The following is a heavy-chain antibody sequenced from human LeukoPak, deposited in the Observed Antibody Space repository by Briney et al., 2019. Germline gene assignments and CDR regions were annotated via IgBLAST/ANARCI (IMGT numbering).Heavy chain of an antibody. CDR1: GCTFSSYD. CDR2: INPNRGIA. D-gene: IGHD6-19*01. V-gene: IGHV1-69*04. CDR3: ARGDEMAVADPFDY. Sequence: ASVKVSCKASGCTFSSYDLHWVRQAPGQGLEWMGRINPNRGIANYAQKFQGRGTITADKATSTAYMELSSLRPEDTAVYYCARGDEMAVADPFDYWGQGTLVTVSS. J-gene: IGHJ4*02.